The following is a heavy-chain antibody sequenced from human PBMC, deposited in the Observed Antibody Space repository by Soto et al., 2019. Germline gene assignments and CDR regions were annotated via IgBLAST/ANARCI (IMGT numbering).Heavy chain of an antibody. J-gene: IGHJ4*02. CDR3: AKNAVEYSSSTSFDY. V-gene: IGHV4-39*01. CDR1: GGSISSSSYY. Sequence: SETLSLTCTVSGGSISSSSYYWGWIRQPPGKGLEWIGSIYYSGSTYYNPSLKSRVTISVDTSKNQFSLKLSSVTAADTAVYYCAKNAVEYSSSTSFDYWGQGTQVTVSS. CDR2: IYYSGST. D-gene: IGHD6-6*01.